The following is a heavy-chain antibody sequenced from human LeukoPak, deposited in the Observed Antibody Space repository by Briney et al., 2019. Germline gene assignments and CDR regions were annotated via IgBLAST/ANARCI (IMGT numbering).Heavy chain of an antibody. CDR3: AGLTVGDTNSGNY. J-gene: IGHJ4*02. D-gene: IGHD1-26*01. Sequence: PSETLSLTCAVSGGSISSSNWWSWVRQPPGKGLEWIGEIYHSGSTNYNPSLKSRVTISVDKSKNQFSLKLSSVTAADTAVYYCAGLTVGDTNSGNYWGQGVLVTVSS. CDR2: IYHSGST. CDR1: GGSISSSNW. V-gene: IGHV4-4*02.